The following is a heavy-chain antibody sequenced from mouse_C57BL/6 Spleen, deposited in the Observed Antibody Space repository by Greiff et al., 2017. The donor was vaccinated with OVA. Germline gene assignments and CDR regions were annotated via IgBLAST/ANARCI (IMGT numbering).Heavy chain of an antibody. Sequence: EVKLQESGGGLVKPGGSLKLSCAASGFTFSDYGMHWVRQAPGQGLEWVAYISRGSSTIYYADTVKGRFTLSRDNAKNTLFLQMTSLGSEDTAMYYCARPGLAHYFDYWGQGTTLTVSS. D-gene: IGHD3-3*01. V-gene: IGHV5-17*01. CDR3: ARPGLAHYFDY. CDR2: ISRGSSTI. CDR1: GFTFSDYG. J-gene: IGHJ2*01.